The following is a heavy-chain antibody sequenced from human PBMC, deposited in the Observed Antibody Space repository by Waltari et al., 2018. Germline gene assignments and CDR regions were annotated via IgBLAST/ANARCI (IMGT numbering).Heavy chain of an antibody. Sequence: QVQLVQSGAEVKKPGASVKVSCKASGYTFTGYYMHWVRQAPGQGLEWMGRINPSGGSTSYAQKFQGRVTMTRDTSTSTVYMELSSLRSEDTAMYYCARGARPYCSGGSCFTLDYWGQGTLVTVSS. J-gene: IGHJ4*02. CDR3: ARGARPYCSGGSCFTLDY. D-gene: IGHD2-15*01. CDR1: GYTFTGYY. V-gene: IGHV1-46*01. CDR2: INPSGGST.